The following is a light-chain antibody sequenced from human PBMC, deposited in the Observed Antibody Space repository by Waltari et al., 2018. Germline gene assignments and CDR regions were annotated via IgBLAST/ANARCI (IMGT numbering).Light chain of an antibody. Sequence: QSVLTQPPSASATPAQRVTIPCSGRNSNIGSNPVPWYQQPPGTAPNFLIYNNNQRPSGVPARFSGSKSGTSAFLAISGLQSEDEADYYCASWDDRLNGYVLGTGTKVTAL. J-gene: IGLJ1*01. CDR2: NNN. V-gene: IGLV1-44*01. CDR3: ASWDDRLNGYV. CDR1: NSNIGSNP.